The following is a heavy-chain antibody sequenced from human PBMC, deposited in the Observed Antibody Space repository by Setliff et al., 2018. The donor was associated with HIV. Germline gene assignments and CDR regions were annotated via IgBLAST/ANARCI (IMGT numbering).Heavy chain of an antibody. CDR2: INAVNDNT. D-gene: IGHD2-8*01. CDR3: ARDLIGEETRRFDY. Sequence: ASVKVSCKASGYTFSYAMHWVRQAPGQRLEWMGWINAVNDNTKYSQKFQGRVTFIRDTSTSTAYMELRSLRSDDTAVYYCARDLIGEETRRFDYWGQGTLVTVSS. J-gene: IGHJ4*02. V-gene: IGHV1-3*01. CDR1: GYTFSYA.